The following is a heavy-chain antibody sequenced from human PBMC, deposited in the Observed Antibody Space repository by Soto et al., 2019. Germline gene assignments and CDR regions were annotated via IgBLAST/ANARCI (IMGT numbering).Heavy chain of an antibody. D-gene: IGHD6-13*01. Sequence: GGSLRLSCAASGFTFSNAWMSWVRQAPGKGLEWVGRIKSKTDGGTTDYAAPVKGRFTISRDDSKNTLYLQMNSLKTEDTAVYYCTTGPSGWGDSSSWYHYYYGMDVWGQGTTVTVSS. CDR2: IKSKTDGGTT. J-gene: IGHJ6*02. CDR3: TTGPSGWGDSSSWYHYYYGMDV. V-gene: IGHV3-15*01. CDR1: GFTFSNAW.